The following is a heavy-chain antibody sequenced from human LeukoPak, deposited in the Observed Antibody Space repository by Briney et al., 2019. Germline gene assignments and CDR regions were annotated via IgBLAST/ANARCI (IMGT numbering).Heavy chain of an antibody. J-gene: IGHJ4*02. CDR3: TRGEVTGTLFDY. D-gene: IGHD2-8*02. CDR1: GFTFGDYA. Sequence: PGRSLRLSCTASGFTFGDYAMSWVRQAPGKGLEWVGFIRSKAYGGTTEYAASVKGRFTISRDDSKSIAYLQMNSLKTEDTAVYYCTRGEVTGTLFDYWGQGTLVTVSS. CDR2: IRSKAYGGTT. V-gene: IGHV3-49*04.